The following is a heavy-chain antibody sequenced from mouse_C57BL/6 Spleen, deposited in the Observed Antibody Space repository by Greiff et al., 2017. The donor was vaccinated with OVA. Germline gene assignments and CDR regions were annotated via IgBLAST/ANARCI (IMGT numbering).Heavy chain of an antibody. CDR3: ARNSPSDYGSSYGYFDV. J-gene: IGHJ1*03. CDR1: GFSLTSYG. Sequence: QVQLQQSGPGLVQPSQSLSITCTVSGFSLTSYGVHWVRQSPGKGLEWLGVIWSGGSTDYNAAFISRLSISKDNSKSQVFFKMNSLQADDTAIYYCARNSPSDYGSSYGYFDVWGTGTTVTVSS. V-gene: IGHV2-2*01. D-gene: IGHD1-1*01. CDR2: IWSGGST.